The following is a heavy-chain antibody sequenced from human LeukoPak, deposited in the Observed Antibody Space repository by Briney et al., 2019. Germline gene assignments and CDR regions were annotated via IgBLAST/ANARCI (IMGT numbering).Heavy chain of an antibody. J-gene: IGHJ4*02. CDR3: ARGASGTYYFGY. CDR2: IYSGGST. Sequence: GESLRLSCAASGFTVSSNYMTWVRQSPGKGLDWVSVIYSGGSTYYADSVKGRFTISRDNSKNTLFLQMNSLRPEDTAVYYCARGASGTYYFGYWGRGTLVTVSS. CDR1: GFTVSSNY. V-gene: IGHV3-66*02. D-gene: IGHD1-26*01.